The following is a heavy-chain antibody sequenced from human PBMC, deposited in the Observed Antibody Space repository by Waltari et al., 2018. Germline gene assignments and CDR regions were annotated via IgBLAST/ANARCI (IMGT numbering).Heavy chain of an antibody. CDR2: ISYDGSNK. V-gene: IGHV3-30-3*01. J-gene: IGHJ4*02. CDR3: ARQGN. CDR1: GFTFSRYA. Sequence: QVQLVESGGGVVQPGRSLRLSCAASGFTFSRYAMHWVRQAPGKGLEWVAVISYDGSNKYYADSVKGRFTISRDNSKNTLYLQMNSLRAEDTAVYYCARQGNWGQGTLVTVSS.